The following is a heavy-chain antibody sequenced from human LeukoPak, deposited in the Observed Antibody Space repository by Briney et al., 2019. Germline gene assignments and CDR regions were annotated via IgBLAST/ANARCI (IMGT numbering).Heavy chain of an antibody. CDR2: INPNSGGT. D-gene: IGHD1-26*01. CDR1: GYTFTGYY. CDR3: ARDYASGSDDQPTDIEDY. V-gene: IGHV1-2*02. J-gene: IGHJ4*02. Sequence: ASVKVSFKASGYTFTGYYMHWVRQAPGQGLEWMGWINPNSGGTNYAQKFQGRVTITRDTSISTAYMELSRLRSDDTAVYYCARDYASGSDDQPTDIEDYWGQGTLVTVSS.